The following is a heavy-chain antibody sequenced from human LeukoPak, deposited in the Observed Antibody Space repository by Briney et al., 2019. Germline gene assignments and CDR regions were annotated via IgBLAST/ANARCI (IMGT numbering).Heavy chain of an antibody. CDR1: GYTFTGYY. Sequence: VASVKVSCKASGYTFTGYYMHWVRQAPGQGLEWMGWINPNSGGTNYAQKFQGRVTMTRDTSISTAYMELSRLRSDDTAVYYCARNVDLGYCSSTSCPPSEYYYYYYMDVWGKGTTVTISS. V-gene: IGHV1-2*02. CDR3: ARNVDLGYCSSTSCPPSEYYYYYYMDV. J-gene: IGHJ6*03. CDR2: INPNSGGT. D-gene: IGHD2-2*01.